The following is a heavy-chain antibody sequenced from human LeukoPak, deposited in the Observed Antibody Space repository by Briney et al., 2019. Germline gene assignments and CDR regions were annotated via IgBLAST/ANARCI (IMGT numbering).Heavy chain of an antibody. Sequence: PGGSLRLSCAASGFTFSSYAMHWVRQAPGNGLEWVAVISDDGSNKYYADSVKGRFTISRDNSKNTLYLQMNSLRAEDTAVYYCARAYDYGSGSYFYGMDVWGQGTTVTVSS. J-gene: IGHJ6*02. CDR2: ISDDGSNK. V-gene: IGHV3-30-3*01. D-gene: IGHD3-10*01. CDR1: GFTFSSYA. CDR3: ARAYDYGSGSYFYGMDV.